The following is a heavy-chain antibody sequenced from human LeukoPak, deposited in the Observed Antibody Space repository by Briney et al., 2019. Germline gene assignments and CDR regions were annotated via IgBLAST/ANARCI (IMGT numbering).Heavy chain of an antibody. V-gene: IGHV3-48*02. CDR2: ISSSGTTI. CDR1: GFTFSSYS. CDR3: ARETGYSGYDH. D-gene: IGHD5-12*01. Sequence: GGSLRLSCAASGFTFSSYSLNWVRQAPGKGLEWVSYISSSGTTIYYADSVKGRFTISRDNAKNSLYLQVNSLGDEDTAVYYCARETGYSGYDHWGQGTLVTVSS. J-gene: IGHJ5*02.